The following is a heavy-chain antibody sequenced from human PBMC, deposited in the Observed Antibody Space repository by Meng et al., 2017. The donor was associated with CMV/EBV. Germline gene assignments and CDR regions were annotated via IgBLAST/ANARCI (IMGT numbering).Heavy chain of an antibody. CDR1: GFTFSSYS. D-gene: IGHD2-2*01. J-gene: IGHJ6*02. CDR2: ISSSSSYI. Sequence: GGSLRLSCAASGFTFSSYSMNWVRQAPGKGLEWVSSISSSSSYIYYADSVKGRFTISRDNAKNSLYLQMNSLRAEDTALYYCAGQDCSSTRCSYHFYYGMDVWGQGTTVTVSS. V-gene: IGHV3-21*01. CDR3: AGQDCSSTRCSYHFYYGMDV.